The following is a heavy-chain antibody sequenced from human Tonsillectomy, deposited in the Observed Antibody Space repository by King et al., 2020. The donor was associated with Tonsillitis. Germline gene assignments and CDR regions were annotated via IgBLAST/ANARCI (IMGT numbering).Heavy chain of an antibody. J-gene: IGHJ3*01. CDR3: ARSGGGYYYDSSGFAXDX. V-gene: IGHV1-2*02. CDR1: GYTFTGYY. Sequence: QLVQSGAEVKKPGASVKVSCKASGYTFTGYYMHWVRQAPGQGLEWMGWINPNSGATNYAQKFQGRVTVTRDTSISTAYMELSRLRSDDTAVFYCARSGGGYYYDSSGFAXDXXGQGTMVTVSS. CDR2: INPNSGAT. D-gene: IGHD3-22*01.